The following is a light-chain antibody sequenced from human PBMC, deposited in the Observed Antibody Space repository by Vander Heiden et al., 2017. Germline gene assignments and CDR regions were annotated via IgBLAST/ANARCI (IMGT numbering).Light chain of an antibody. CDR3: QQYLSYPFI. CDR1: QSIGTS. V-gene: IGKV1-5*03. CDR2: KAS. Sequence: DIHMTHSPSTLSASVGERVTITCRVSQSIGTSLGWYQQKPGKAPKVLIYKASSLESGVPSRFSGSGSGTDFTLTISSMQPDDSATYYCQQYLSYPFIFGPGTKVNIK. J-gene: IGKJ3*01.